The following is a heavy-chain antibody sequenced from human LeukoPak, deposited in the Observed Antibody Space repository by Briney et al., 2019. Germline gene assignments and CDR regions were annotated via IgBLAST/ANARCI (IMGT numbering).Heavy chain of an antibody. D-gene: IGHD3-22*01. J-gene: IGHJ6*03. V-gene: IGHV4-59*12. CDR1: GDSISSYY. CDR3: ARGYDSSGSLYYYYYMDV. Sequence: SETLSLTCTGSGDSISSYYWSWIRQPPGKGLEWIGYIYYSGSTNYNPSLKSRVTISVDTSKNQFSLKLSSVTAADTAVYYCARGYDSSGSLYYYYYMDVWGKGTTVTVSS. CDR2: IYYSGST.